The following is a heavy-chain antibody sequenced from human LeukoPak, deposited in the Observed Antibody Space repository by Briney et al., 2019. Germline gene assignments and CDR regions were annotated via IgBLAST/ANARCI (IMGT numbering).Heavy chain of an antibody. CDR3: ARERGRGRDSPWFDY. D-gene: IGHD1-26*01. Sequence: GSLRLSCAASGFIVSGDFMSWVRQAPGKGLEWVSVIYSDGSTYYADSVKGRFTISRDNSKNTLDLQMTGLRAEDTAVYYCARERGRGRDSPWFDYWGQGTLVTVSS. CDR2: IYSDGST. J-gene: IGHJ4*02. CDR1: GFIVSGDF. V-gene: IGHV3-53*01.